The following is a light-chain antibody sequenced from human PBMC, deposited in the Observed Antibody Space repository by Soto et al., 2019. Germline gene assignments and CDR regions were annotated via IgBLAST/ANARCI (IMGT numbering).Light chain of an antibody. CDR3: QQYNNWPPWT. CDR2: GAS. V-gene: IGKV3-15*01. J-gene: IGKJ1*01. Sequence: EIVLTQSPATLSLSPGERATLSCRASQSVSSYLAWYQQKPGQAPRLLIRGASTRVTGVSARFSGSGSGTEFTLTISSLQSEDFAIYYCQQYNNWPPWTFGQGNKVDIK. CDR1: QSVSSY.